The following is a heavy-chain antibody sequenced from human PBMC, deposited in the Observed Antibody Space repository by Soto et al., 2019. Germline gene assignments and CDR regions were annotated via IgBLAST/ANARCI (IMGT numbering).Heavy chain of an antibody. Sequence: QVQLVESGGGVVQPGRSLRLSCAASGFTFSSYTMHWVRQAPGKGLEWVALIYYDGSQKYYADSVKGRFTISRDNSKKMMILDMTSLRTADTAVYYCTRGVGNKRGDCYDNWGQGTLVTVSS. CDR1: GFTFSSYT. D-gene: IGHD2-21*02. J-gene: IGHJ4*02. CDR2: IYYDGSQK. V-gene: IGHV3-30*04. CDR3: TRGVGNKRGDCYDN.